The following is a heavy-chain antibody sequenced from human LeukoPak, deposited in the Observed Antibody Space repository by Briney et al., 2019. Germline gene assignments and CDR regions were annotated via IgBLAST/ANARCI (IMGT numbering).Heavy chain of an antibody. J-gene: IGHJ4*02. CDR1: GFTFSDYY. Sequence: GGSLRLSCAASGFTFSDYYMSWIRQAPGQGLEWVSYISSSGSTIYYADSVKGRFTISRDNAKNSLYLQMNSLRAEDTAVYYCASSPGRGYSYGGGFDYWGQGTLVTVSS. CDR3: ASSPGRGYSYGGGFDY. V-gene: IGHV3-11*01. CDR2: ISSSGSTI. D-gene: IGHD5-18*01.